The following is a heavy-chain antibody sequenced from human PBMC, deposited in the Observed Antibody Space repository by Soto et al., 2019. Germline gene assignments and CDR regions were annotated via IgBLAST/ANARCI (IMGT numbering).Heavy chain of an antibody. CDR1: GGSIHNHY. D-gene: IGHD7-27*01. CDR2: IYHTGST. Sequence: QVQLQESGPGLVKPSETLSLTCTVSGGSIHNHYWSWVRQPPGKGLEWIGYIYHTGSTNYNPSHKRRLTMSLGTSKNQFSLNLSSVTAADTAIDYSARANWYCEYWGQGILVTVS. CDR3: ARANWYCEY. V-gene: IGHV4-59*11. J-gene: IGHJ4*02.